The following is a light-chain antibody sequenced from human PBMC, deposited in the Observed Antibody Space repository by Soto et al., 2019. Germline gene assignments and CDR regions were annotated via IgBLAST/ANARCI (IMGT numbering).Light chain of an antibody. V-gene: IGKV3-15*01. CDR3: QQYNNWPPYT. J-gene: IGKJ2*01. Sequence: EIVMTQSPATLSVSPGERATLSCRASQSVGSNFAWYQQKPGQAPRLLIYGASTRATGIPARFSGSGSGTELTLTISSLQSEDFAIYYCQQYNNWPPYTFGQGTKLEIK. CDR1: QSVGSN. CDR2: GAS.